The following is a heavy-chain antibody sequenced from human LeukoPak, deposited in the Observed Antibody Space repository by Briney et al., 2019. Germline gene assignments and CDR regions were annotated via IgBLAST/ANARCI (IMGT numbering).Heavy chain of an antibody. Sequence: ASVKVSCKASGGTFSSYAISWVRQAPGKGLEWMGGFDPEDGETIYAQKFQGRVTMTEDTSTDTAYMELSSLRSEDTAVYYCATDWGDGYNWHNWGQGTLVTVSS. D-gene: IGHD5-24*01. CDR2: FDPEDGET. CDR1: GGTFSSYA. J-gene: IGHJ4*02. V-gene: IGHV1-24*01. CDR3: ATDWGDGYNWHN.